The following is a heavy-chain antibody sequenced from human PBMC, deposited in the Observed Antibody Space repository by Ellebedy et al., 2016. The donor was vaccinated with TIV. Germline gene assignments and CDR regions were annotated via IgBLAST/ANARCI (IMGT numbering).Heavy chain of an antibody. V-gene: IGHV1-8*01. Sequence: ASVKVSXXASGYTFTSYDINWVRQATGQGLEWMGWMNPNSGNTGYAPKFQGRVTMTRNTSITTAYMELSSLRSEDTAVYYCARFSRRQQMKQGMDVWGQGTTVTVSS. D-gene: IGHD6-13*01. CDR3: ARFSRRQQMKQGMDV. J-gene: IGHJ6*02. CDR2: MNPNSGNT. CDR1: GYTFTSYD.